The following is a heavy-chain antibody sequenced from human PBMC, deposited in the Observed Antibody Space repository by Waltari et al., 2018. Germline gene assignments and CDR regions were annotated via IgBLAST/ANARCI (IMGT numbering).Heavy chain of an antibody. J-gene: IGHJ6*02. CDR2: INSDGSST. V-gene: IGHV3-74*01. Sequence: EVQLVESGGGLVQPGGSLRLSCAASGFTFSSYWMHWVRQAPWKGLVWVSRINSDGSSTSYADSVKGRFTISRDNAKNTLYLQMNSLRAEDTAVYYCARDVGKPPLVYYGMDVWGQGTTVTVSS. CDR1: GFTFSSYW. CDR3: ARDVGKPPLVYYGMDV.